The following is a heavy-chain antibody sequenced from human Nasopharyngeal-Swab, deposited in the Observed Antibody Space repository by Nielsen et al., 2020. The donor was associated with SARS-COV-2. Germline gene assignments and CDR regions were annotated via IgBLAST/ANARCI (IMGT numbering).Heavy chain of an antibody. J-gene: IGHJ4*02. CDR3: ANYYDSSGYFVY. CDR1: GGSFSGYY. Sequence: SETLSLTCAVYGGSFSGYYWSWIRQPPGKGLEWIGEINHSGSTNYNPSLKSRVTISVDTSKNQFSLKLSSVTAADTAVYYCANYYDSSGYFVYWGQGTLVTASS. CDR2: INHSGST. D-gene: IGHD3-22*01. V-gene: IGHV4-34*01.